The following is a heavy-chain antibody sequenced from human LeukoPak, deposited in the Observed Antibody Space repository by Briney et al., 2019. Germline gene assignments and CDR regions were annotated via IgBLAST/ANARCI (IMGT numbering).Heavy chain of an antibody. CDR1: SASMRPYY. Sequence: SETLSLTCTVSSASMRPYYWSWIRQPPGKGLEWIGYIYYSGTTNYNPSLKSRVTMSVDTSKNQFSLKLSSVTAADTAVYYCARDGRLRGFDYWGQGTLVTVSS. J-gene: IGHJ4*02. CDR3: ARDGRLRGFDY. CDR2: IYYSGTT. D-gene: IGHD5-12*01. V-gene: IGHV4-59*12.